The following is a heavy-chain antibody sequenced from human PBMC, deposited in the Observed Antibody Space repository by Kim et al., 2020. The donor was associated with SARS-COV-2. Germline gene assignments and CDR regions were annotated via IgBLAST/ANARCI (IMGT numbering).Heavy chain of an antibody. V-gene: IGHV3-15*01. J-gene: IGHJ6*02. CDR1: GFIFSNVW. CDR3: TTGPSEYGMDV. CDR2: IKSKTDGGIR. Sequence: GGSLRLSCAASGFIFSNVWMSWVRQAPGKGLEWVGRIKSKTDGGIRDYAAPVKGRFNISRDDSKNTLYLQMNSLKTEDTAVYYCTTGPSEYGMDVWGQGTTVTVSS.